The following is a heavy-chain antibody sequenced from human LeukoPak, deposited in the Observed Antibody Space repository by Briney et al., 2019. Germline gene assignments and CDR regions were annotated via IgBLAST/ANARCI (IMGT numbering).Heavy chain of an antibody. D-gene: IGHD1-26*01. CDR3: ATIARWELLPWESRYFDY. Sequence: GASVKVSCKVSGYTLTELSMHLVRQAPGKGLGWMGGFDTEDGETIYAQKFQGRVTMTEDTSTDTAYMELSSLRSEDTAVYYCATIARWELLPWESRYFDYWGQGTLVTVSS. V-gene: IGHV1-24*01. CDR2: FDTEDGET. CDR1: GYTLTELS. J-gene: IGHJ4*02.